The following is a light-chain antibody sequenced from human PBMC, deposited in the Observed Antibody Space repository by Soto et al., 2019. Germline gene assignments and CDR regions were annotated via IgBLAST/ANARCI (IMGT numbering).Light chain of an antibody. V-gene: IGLV2-14*03. J-gene: IGLJ1*01. Sequence: QSVLTQPASVSGSPGQSITISCTGTSSDVGGYNYVSWYQHHPGKAPKLMIYDVSNRPSGVSIRFSGSKSDNTASLTISGLQPEDEADYHCSSYTTSNTPQMVFGTGTKVTVL. CDR1: SSDVGGYNY. CDR2: DVS. CDR3: SSYTTSNTPQMV.